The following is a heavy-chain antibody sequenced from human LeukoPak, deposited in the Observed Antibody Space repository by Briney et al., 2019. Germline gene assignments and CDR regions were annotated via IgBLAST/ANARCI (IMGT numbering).Heavy chain of an antibody. V-gene: IGHV1-69-2*01. CDR3: ATGDILTGYYMNY. CDR1: GYTFTDYY. CDR2: VDPEDGET. D-gene: IGHD3-9*01. J-gene: IGHJ4*02. Sequence: GATVKISCKVSGYTFTDYYMHWVQQAPGKELEWMGLVDPEDGETIYAEKFKGRVTITADTSTDTAYMELSSLRSEDTAVYYCATGDILTGYYMNYWGQGTLVTVSS.